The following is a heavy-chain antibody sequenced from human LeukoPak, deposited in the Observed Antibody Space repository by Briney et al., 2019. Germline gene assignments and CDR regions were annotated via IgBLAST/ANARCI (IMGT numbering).Heavy chain of an antibody. CDR3: ASGQYYDLWSGYYVY. J-gene: IGHJ4*02. Sequence: SETLSLTCAVYGGSFSGHYWSWIRQPPGKGLEWIGENNHSGSTNYNPSLESRVTISVDTSKNHFSLKLSSVTAADTAVYYCASGQYYDLWSGYYVYWGQGTLVTVSA. CDR1: GGSFSGHY. D-gene: IGHD3-3*01. CDR2: NNHSGST. V-gene: IGHV4-34*01.